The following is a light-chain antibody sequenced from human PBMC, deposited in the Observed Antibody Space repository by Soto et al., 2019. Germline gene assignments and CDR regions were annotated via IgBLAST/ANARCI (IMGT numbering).Light chain of an antibody. CDR3: QQYGSSPPYT. CDR2: EAS. Sequence: EIVLTQSPGTLSLSPGERATLSCRASQSVSRRYLAWYQQKPGQAPSVLIYEASNRATGIPDRFSGSGSGTDFTLTISRLEPEDFAVYYCQQYGSSPPYTFGQGTKVEIK. CDR1: QSVSRRY. V-gene: IGKV3-20*01. J-gene: IGKJ2*01.